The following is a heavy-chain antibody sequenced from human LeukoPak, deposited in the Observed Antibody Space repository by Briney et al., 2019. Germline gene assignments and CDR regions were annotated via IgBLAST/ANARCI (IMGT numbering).Heavy chain of an antibody. V-gene: IGHV3-23*01. CDR3: ARDQGIFDY. CDR2: ISGSAGST. Sequence: PGGSLRLSCAASGFNFGTYAMNWVRQAPGKGLEWVSSISGSAGSTYYADSVKGRFTISRDNSKNTLSLQMNSLRADDTAVYYCARDQGIFDYWGQGTLVTVSS. J-gene: IGHJ4*02. CDR1: GFNFGTYA.